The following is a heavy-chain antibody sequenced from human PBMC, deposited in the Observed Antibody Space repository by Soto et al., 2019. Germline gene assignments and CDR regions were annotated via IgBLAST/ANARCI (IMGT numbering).Heavy chain of an antibody. CDR2: INLNSGGT. V-gene: IGHV1-2*02. J-gene: IGHJ6*02. D-gene: IGHD5-18*01. CDR1: GYSFTGYF. Sequence: GSVKVSCKASGYSFTGYFTQWVRQAPGQGLEWMGWINLNSGGTNYAQKFQGRVTMTRDTSISTAYMELSRLRSDDTAVYYCARGGDTAMVYHGMDVWGQGTTVTVSS. CDR3: ARGGDTAMVYHGMDV.